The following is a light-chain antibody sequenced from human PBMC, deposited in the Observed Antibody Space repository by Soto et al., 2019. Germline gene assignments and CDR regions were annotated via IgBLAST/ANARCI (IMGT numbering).Light chain of an antibody. V-gene: IGLV2-23*01. CDR3: CSYADSSTWV. CDR2: EGS. J-gene: IGLJ3*02. CDR1: SSDVGSYNL. Sequence: QSALTQPASVSGSPGQSITISCTGTSSDVGSYNLVSWYQQHPGKAPKLMIYEGSKRPSGVSNRFSGSKSGNTASLTISGLQAEDEADYYCCSYADSSTWVFGGGTKSPS.